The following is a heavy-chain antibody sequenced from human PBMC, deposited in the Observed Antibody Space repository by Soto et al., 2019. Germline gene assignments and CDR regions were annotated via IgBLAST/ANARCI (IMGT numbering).Heavy chain of an antibody. V-gene: IGHV3-53*01. J-gene: IGHJ6*02. CDR1: GFTVSSNY. CDR3: AREEGTMVRGTYNYYGMGV. Sequence: GILRLSCAASGFTVSSNYMSWVRRAPGKGLEWVSVIYSGGSTYYADSVKGRFTISRDNSKNTLYLQMNSLRAEDTAVYYCAREEGTMVRGTYNYYGMGVWGQGTTVTVSS. CDR2: IYSGGST. D-gene: IGHD3-10*01.